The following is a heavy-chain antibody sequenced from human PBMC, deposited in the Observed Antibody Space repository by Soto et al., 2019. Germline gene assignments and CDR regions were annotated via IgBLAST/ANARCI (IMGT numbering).Heavy chain of an antibody. Sequence: WGSLRLSCSASGFTFSSYSMNWCRQAPGKGLEWVSYISSSSSTIYYADSVKGRFTISRDNAKNSLYLQMNSLRDEDTAVYYCARDRLYYDILTGYHGMDVWGQGTTVTVSS. CDR1: GFTFSSYS. J-gene: IGHJ6*02. V-gene: IGHV3-48*02. CDR3: ARDRLYYDILTGYHGMDV. D-gene: IGHD3-9*01. CDR2: ISSSSSTI.